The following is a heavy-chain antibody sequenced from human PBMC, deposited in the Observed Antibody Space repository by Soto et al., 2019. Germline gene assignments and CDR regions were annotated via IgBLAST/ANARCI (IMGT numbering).Heavy chain of an antibody. V-gene: IGHV2-5*02. CDR3: AHRRPWSSNWNSGWLDP. CDR2: IYWDDDK. CDR1: GFSLTTSGVG. Sequence: QITLKESGPTLLIPAQTLTLTCTFSGFSLTTSGVGVGWIRQPPGKALEWLAFIYWDDDKRYSPSLKSRLSITKDTSKKQVGLTMTNMDPVDTATYFCAHRRPWSSNWNSGWLDPWGQGTLVTVSS. D-gene: IGHD1-1*01. J-gene: IGHJ5*02.